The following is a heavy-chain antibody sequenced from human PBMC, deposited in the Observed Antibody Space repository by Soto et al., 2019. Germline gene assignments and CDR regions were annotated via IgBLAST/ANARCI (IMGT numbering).Heavy chain of an antibody. D-gene: IGHD2-2*01. V-gene: IGHV3-11*01. Sequence: GGSLRLSCAASGFTFSDYYMSWIRQAPGKGLEWVSYISSSGSTIYYADSVKGRFTISRDNAKNSLYLQMNSLRAEDTAVYYCARGAVVVPAASYYYYYYMDVWGKGTTVTVSS. J-gene: IGHJ6*03. CDR1: GFTFSDYY. CDR3: ARGAVVVPAASYYYYYYMDV. CDR2: ISSSGSTI.